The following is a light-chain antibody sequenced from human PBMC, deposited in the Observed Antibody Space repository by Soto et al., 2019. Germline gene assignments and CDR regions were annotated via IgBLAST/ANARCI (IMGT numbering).Light chain of an antibody. Sequence: DIQMSQSPSSLSASVGDRVTITCQANQDISNYLNWYQHKPGKPPKLLIYDASNLETGVPSRFSGSKSGTAFTFTITSLQPEDIATYYCQQYDNLPISFGGGTKVEIK. J-gene: IGKJ4*01. CDR1: QDISNY. CDR3: QQYDNLPIS. CDR2: DAS. V-gene: IGKV1-33*01.